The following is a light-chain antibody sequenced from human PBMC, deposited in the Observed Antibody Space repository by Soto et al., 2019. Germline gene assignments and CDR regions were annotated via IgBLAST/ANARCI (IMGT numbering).Light chain of an antibody. CDR2: SAS. V-gene: IGKV1-39*01. CDR1: QTISNY. J-gene: IGKJ5*01. CDR3: QQTFSAPSIT. Sequence: DIRMTQSPASLSASVGDRVTITCRASQTISNYLNWYQQKPGAAPQLLIYSASTLQSGVPSRFSGSGFGTDYTLTISSLHPEDVATYYCQQTFSAPSITFGQGTRLEIK.